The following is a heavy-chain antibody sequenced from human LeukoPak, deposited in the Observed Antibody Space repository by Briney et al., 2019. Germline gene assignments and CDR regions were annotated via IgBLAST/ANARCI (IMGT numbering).Heavy chain of an antibody. Sequence: GRSLRLSCAASGFTFSTYGMHWVRQAPGKGLEWVAVVWYDGTNIHYVDSVKGRFTISRDNSKSTLYLQMNSLTAEDTAVYYCVKEILTTSSPFDYWGQGTLVTVSS. D-gene: IGHD1-1*01. CDR3: VKEILTTSSPFDY. V-gene: IGHV3-33*06. J-gene: IGHJ4*02. CDR2: VWYDGTNI. CDR1: GFTFSTYG.